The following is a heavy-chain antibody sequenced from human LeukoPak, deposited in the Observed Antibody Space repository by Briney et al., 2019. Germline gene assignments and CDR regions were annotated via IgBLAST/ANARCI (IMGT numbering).Heavy chain of an antibody. J-gene: IGHJ4*02. D-gene: IGHD3-10*01. CDR3: AGETRGEGFDY. CDR2: LSPTRFYK. CDR1: GFTFRSYT. Sequence: PGGSLRLSCAASGFTFRSYTMNWVRQAPGKGLEWVSSLSPTRFYKYHADSLKGRFTISRDNAENSPYLQMNSLRVEDTAVYFCAGETRGEGFDYWGQGTLVTVSS. V-gene: IGHV3-21*01.